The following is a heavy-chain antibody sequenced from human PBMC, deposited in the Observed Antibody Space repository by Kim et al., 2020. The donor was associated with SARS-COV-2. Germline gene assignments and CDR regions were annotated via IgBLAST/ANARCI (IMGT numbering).Heavy chain of an antibody. CDR1: GGTFSSYA. Sequence: SVKVSCKASGGTFSSYAISWVRQAPGQGLEWMGGIIPIFGTANYAQKFQGRVTITADKSTSTAYMELSSLRSEDTAVYYCARGRRVYCGSSGYYYLFDYWGQGTLVTVSS. CDR2: IIPIFGTA. J-gene: IGHJ4*02. CDR3: ARGRRVYCGSSGYYYLFDY. V-gene: IGHV1-69*06. D-gene: IGHD3-22*01.